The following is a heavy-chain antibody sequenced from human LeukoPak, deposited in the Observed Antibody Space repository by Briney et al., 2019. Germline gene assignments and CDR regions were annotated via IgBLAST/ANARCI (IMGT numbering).Heavy chain of an antibody. V-gene: IGHV3-74*01. CDR3: ARDPQSGWLDY. J-gene: IGHJ4*02. CDR2: INTDGSTT. CDR1: GFTFRTFW. Sequence: GGSLRLSCVASGFTFRTFWMHWVRQAPGKGLVWVSRINTDGSTTNYADSVKGRFTISRDNAKNTLYLQMNSLRVDDTAVYYCARDPQSGWLDYWGQGTLVTVSS. D-gene: IGHD6-19*01.